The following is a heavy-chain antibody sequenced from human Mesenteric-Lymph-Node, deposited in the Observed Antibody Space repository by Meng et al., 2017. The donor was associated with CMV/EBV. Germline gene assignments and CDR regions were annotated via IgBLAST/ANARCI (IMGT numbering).Heavy chain of an antibody. Sequence: SETLSLTCSVSGGSISSTSYYWGWIRQTPARGLDWIAVIYSGGSTHYNPSLESRVAISMDTSNNQFSLRLSSVTAADTAVYYCGRGGVSRLGWFDPWGQGTLVTVSS. J-gene: IGHJ5*02. CDR2: IYSGGST. CDR3: GRGGVSRLGWFDP. CDR1: GGSISSTSYY. D-gene: IGHD3-16*01. V-gene: IGHV4-39*07.